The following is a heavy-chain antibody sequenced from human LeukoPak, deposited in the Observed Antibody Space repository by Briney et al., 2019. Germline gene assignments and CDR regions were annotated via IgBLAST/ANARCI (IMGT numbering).Heavy chain of an antibody. CDR3: ARNRGGQQFDC. Sequence: GGSLRLSCAASEFTFSDYWIDWVRQAPGQGLEWVANINTDGSTTNYVESARGRFTISRDNTRNSLSLQMNNLRDEDTAVYYCARNRGGQQFDCWGQGTLLTVSS. V-gene: IGHV3-7*01. J-gene: IGHJ4*02. D-gene: IGHD3-10*01. CDR2: INTDGSTT. CDR1: EFTFSDYW.